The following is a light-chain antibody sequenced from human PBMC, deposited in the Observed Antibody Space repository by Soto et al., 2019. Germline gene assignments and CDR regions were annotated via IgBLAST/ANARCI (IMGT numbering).Light chain of an antibody. CDR1: SSNIGSNT. Sequence: QSVLTQPPSASGTPGQRVTISCSGSSSNIGSNTVNWYQQLPGTAPKLLIYSNNQRPSGVPDRFSGSKSGTSASLAISGLQSEDEADYYCASWDDSVNGWMFGGGTKLTVL. J-gene: IGLJ3*02. CDR3: ASWDDSVNGWM. V-gene: IGLV1-44*01. CDR2: SNN.